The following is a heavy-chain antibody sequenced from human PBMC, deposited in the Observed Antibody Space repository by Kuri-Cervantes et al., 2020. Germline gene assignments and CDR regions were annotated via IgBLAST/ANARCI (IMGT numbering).Heavy chain of an antibody. D-gene: IGHD4-17*01. J-gene: IGHJ2*01. V-gene: IGHV3-9*01. CDR2: ISWNSGSI. CDR1: GFTFDDYA. CDR3: ARGYGGWYFDV. Sequence: SLKISCAASGFTFDDYAMHWVRQAPGKGLEWVSGISWNSGSIGYADSVQGRFTISRDNAENSLYLQMNSLRAGDTAVYFCARGYGGWYFDVWGRGTLVTVSS.